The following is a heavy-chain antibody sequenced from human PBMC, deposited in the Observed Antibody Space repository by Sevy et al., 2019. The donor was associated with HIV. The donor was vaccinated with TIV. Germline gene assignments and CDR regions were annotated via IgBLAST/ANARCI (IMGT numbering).Heavy chain of an antibody. CDR2: INPLFGTA. CDR3: ASSSGVGELSYYFDY. J-gene: IGHJ4*02. V-gene: IGHV1-69*13. D-gene: IGHD2-8*01. Sequence: ASVKVSCKASGGTFSSYALNWVRQAPGQGLEWMGGINPLFGTANYEYRLQGRVTITADESTSTVFLELSSLRSEDTAVYYCASSSGVGELSYYFDYWGQGTLVTVSS. CDR1: GGTFSSYA.